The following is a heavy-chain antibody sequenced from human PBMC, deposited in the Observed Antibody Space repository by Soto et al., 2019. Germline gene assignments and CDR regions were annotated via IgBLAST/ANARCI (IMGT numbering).Heavy chain of an antibody. V-gene: IGHV4-59*01. CDR2: IYYSGST. D-gene: IGHD4-4*01. Sequence: TSETLSLTCTVAGGSSSSYYWSWIRQPPGKGLEWIGYIYYSGSTNYNPSLKSRVTISVDTSKNQFSLKLSSVTAADTAVYYCARTPGDYSKYYYYYMAVWGKGTTVTVSS. CDR3: ARTPGDYSKYYYYYMAV. CDR1: GGSSSSYY. J-gene: IGHJ6*03.